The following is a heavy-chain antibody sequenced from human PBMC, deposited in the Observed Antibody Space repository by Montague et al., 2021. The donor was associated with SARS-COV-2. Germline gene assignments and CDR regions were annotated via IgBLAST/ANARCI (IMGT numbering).Heavy chain of an antibody. V-gene: IGHV4-38-2*02. D-gene: IGHD6-19*01. CDR2: IYHSGTT. CDR1: GFSIGSGDY. Sequence: SETLSLTCTVSGFSIGSGDYWGWIRQPPGKGLEWIGSIYHSGTTYYNPSLKSRVTISVDTSKNQVSLKLNSVTAADTAVYYCARVRQWLVPFDYWGQGTLVTVSS. CDR3: ARVRQWLVPFDY. J-gene: IGHJ4*02.